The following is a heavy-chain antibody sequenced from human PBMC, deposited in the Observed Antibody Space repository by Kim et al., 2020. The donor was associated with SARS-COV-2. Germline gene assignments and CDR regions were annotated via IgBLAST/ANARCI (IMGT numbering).Heavy chain of an antibody. V-gene: IGHV1-69*13. CDR1: GGTFSSYA. D-gene: IGHD2-15*01. CDR2: IIPIFGTA. J-gene: IGHJ6*02. Sequence: SVKVSCKASGGTFSSYAISWVRQAPGQGLEWMGGIIPIFGTANYAQKFQGRVTITADESTSTAYMELSSLRSEDTAVYYCAGINTVVIHYYYYGMDVWGQGTTVTVSS. CDR3: AGINTVVIHYYYYGMDV.